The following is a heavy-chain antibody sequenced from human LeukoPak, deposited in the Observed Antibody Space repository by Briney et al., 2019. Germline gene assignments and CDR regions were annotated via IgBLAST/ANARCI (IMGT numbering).Heavy chain of an antibody. Sequence: ASVKVSCKASGYTFTSYGISWVRQAPGQGLEWMGRISTYNGNTNYAQKLQGRVTMTTDTSTSTAYMELRSLRSDDTAVYYCAGSMVRGLYYYYMDVWGKGTTVTVSS. V-gene: IGHV1-18*01. CDR3: AGSMVRGLYYYYMDV. CDR1: GYTFTSYG. J-gene: IGHJ6*03. D-gene: IGHD3-10*01. CDR2: ISTYNGNT.